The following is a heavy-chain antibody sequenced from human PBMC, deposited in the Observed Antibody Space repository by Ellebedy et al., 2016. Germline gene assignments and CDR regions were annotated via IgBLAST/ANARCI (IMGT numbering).Heavy chain of an antibody. CDR3: GRDRGWFGELEGVRDYYNYMDV. CDR2: IKNDGSEE. J-gene: IGHJ6*03. D-gene: IGHD3-10*01. CDR1: GFTFSNAW. Sequence: GGSLRLSCAASGFTFSNAWMNWVRQAPGEGLEWVATIKNDGSEEYYVDSVKGRFTVSRDNAKISLYLQMNSLRAEDTAVFYCGRDRGWFGELEGVRDYYNYMDVWGKGTTVIVSS. V-gene: IGHV3-7*01.